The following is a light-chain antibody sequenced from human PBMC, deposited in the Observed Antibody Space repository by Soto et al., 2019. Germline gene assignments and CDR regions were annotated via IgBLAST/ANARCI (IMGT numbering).Light chain of an antibody. CDR2: GAS. CDR1: QSVTNK. V-gene: IGKV3-15*01. CDR3: LQYHYWPWT. Sequence: EMLMTQSPATLSVSPGERVSLSCWASQSVTNKLAWYQQRPGQPPRLLLYGASTRATGVPATFSGSGSGTDFTLTISSLQSEDLGVYYYLQYHYWPWTFGQGTKVDIK. J-gene: IGKJ1*01.